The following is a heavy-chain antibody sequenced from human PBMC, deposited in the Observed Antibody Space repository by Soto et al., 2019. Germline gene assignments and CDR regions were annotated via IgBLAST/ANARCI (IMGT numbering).Heavy chain of an antibody. CDR1: GFTFNIHA. CDR2: ISRYGDFT. CDR3: AKDRYLDHDSRGYLFDN. J-gene: IGHJ4*02. Sequence: GRSLRLSCAASGFTFNIHAMTLVRQAPGKGLEWVSAISRYGDFTYYADSVEGRFTISRDNSKNTLYLQMNSLRAEDTAVYYCAKDRYLDHDSRGYLFDNWGQGPWSPSPQ. V-gene: IGHV3-23*01. D-gene: IGHD3-22*01.